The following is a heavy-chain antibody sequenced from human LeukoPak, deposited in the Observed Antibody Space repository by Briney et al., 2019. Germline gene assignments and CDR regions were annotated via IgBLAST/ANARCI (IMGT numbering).Heavy chain of an antibody. Sequence: ASVKVSCKASGYTFTSYAMHWVRQAPGQRLEWMGWINAGNGNTKYSQKFQGRVTITRDTSASTAYMELSSLRSEDTAVYYCARDCSSCLTEYFQHWGQGTLVTVSS. D-gene: IGHD6-13*01. CDR3: ARDCSSCLTEYFQH. J-gene: IGHJ1*01. CDR2: INAGNGNT. CDR1: GYTFTSYA. V-gene: IGHV1-3*01.